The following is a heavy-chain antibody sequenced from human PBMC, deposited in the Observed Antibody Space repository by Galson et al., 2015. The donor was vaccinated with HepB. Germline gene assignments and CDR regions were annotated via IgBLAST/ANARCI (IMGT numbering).Heavy chain of an antibody. CDR1: GGTFSSYA. CDR3: ARAPLCDGRSTSCYRGAYYYSSMDV. D-gene: IGHD2-2*01. CDR2: IIPIFGTA. J-gene: IGHJ6*02. V-gene: IGHV1-69*13. Sequence: SVKVSCKASGGTFSSYAISWVRQAPGQGLEWMGGIIPIFGTANYAQKFQGRVTITADESTSTAYMELSSLRSEDTAVYYCARAPLCDGRSTSCYRGAYYYSSMDVWGQGTTVTVPS.